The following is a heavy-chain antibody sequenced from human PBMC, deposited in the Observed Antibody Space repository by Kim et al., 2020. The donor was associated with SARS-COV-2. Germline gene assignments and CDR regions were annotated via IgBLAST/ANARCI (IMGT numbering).Heavy chain of an antibody. CDR3: AREGVRATVARGPWSYYFDY. Sequence: RFTISRDNSKNTLYLQMNSLRAEDTAVYYCAREGVRATVARGPWSYYFDYWGQGTLVTVSS. V-gene: IGHV3-30*01. D-gene: IGHD4-17*01. J-gene: IGHJ4*02.